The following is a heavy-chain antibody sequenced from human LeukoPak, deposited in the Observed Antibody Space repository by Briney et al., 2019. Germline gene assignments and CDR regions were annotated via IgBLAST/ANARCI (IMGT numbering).Heavy chain of an antibody. J-gene: IGHJ4*02. V-gene: IGHV1-46*01. D-gene: IGHD1-26*01. Sequence: ASVKVSCKASGYTFTSYYIYWVRQAPGQGLEWMGIINPSGGSTNYARKFQGKVTMTRDTSTSTVYMELSSLRSEDTAVYYCARGWGPSGSYDYWGQGTPVTVSS. CDR3: ARGWGPSGSYDY. CDR1: GYTFTSYY. CDR2: INPSGGST.